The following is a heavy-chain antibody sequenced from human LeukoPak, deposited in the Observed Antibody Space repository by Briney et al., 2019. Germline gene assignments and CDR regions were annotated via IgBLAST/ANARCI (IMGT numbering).Heavy chain of an antibody. CDR2: ISGSGGST. Sequence: GGSLRLSCAASGFTVSSNFMGWVRQAPGKGLEWVSAISGSGGSTYYADSVKGRFTISRDNSKNTLYLQMNSLRAEDTAVYYCAKGGGWYYYWGQGTLVTVSS. J-gene: IGHJ4*02. CDR3: AKGGGWYYY. D-gene: IGHD6-19*01. CDR1: GFTVSSNF. V-gene: IGHV3-23*01.